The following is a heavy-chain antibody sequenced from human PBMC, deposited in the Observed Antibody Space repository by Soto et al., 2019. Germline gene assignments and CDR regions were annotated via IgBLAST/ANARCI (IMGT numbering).Heavy chain of an antibody. CDR2: IYYSGST. Sequence: SETLALTCTVSGGSISTGIYYWGWIRQPPGKGLEWIGSIYYSGSTYYNPSLKSRVTMSVDTSKNQFSLKLTSVTAADTAVYYCATQAIAVAVGSRFYMDDWGKGTTVTVSS. D-gene: IGHD6-19*01. J-gene: IGHJ6*03. CDR1: GGSISTGIYY. CDR3: ATQAIAVAVGSRFYMDD. V-gene: IGHV4-39*01.